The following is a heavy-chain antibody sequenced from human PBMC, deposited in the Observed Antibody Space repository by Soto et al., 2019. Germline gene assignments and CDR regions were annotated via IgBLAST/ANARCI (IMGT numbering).Heavy chain of an antibody. CDR1: GGFNNYT. Sequence: GASVKVSCKASGGFNNYTVSWMRHAPGQWLEWMGVTIPELGTSNYAQRLQGRVTITVDKATNTAYLNLTTLTSEDTAIYYCARTSMTRIDYWGQGTLVTVSS. V-gene: IGHV1-69*08. CDR2: TIPELGTS. D-gene: IGHD4-17*01. J-gene: IGHJ4*02. CDR3: ARTSMTRIDY.